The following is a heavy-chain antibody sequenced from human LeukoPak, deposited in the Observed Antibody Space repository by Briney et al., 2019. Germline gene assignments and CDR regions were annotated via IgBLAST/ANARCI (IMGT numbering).Heavy chain of an antibody. CDR2: INPNSGDT. D-gene: IGHD3-10*01. CDR3: VRADWFGELFSGAH. Sequence: ASVKVSCKASGYSLTAYYLHWVRQAPGQGLEWMGWINPNSGDTVSAQKFHDRVTMTRDTSISTAYMELSRLRFDDTAVYYCVRADWFGELFSGAHWGQGTLVTVSS. CDR1: GYSLTAYY. J-gene: IGHJ4*02. V-gene: IGHV1-2*02.